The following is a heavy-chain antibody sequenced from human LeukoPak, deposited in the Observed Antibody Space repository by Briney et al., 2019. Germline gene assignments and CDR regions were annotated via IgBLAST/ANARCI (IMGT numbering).Heavy chain of an antibody. CDR1: GYTFTSYD. V-gene: IGHV1-8*01. Sequence: ASVKVSCKASGYTFTSYDINWVRQATGQGLEWMGWMNPNSGNTGYAQKFQGRVTMTRNTSISTAYMELSSLRSEDTAVYYCARVHYDFWSGYYTSANYYYYMDVCGKGTTVTVSS. CDR2: MNPNSGNT. D-gene: IGHD3-3*01. CDR3: ARVHYDFWSGYYTSANYYYYMDV. J-gene: IGHJ6*03.